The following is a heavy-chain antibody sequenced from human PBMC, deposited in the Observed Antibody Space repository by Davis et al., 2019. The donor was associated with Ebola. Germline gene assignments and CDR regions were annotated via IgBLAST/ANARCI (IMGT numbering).Heavy chain of an antibody. CDR1: GLTVSSNY. J-gene: IGHJ4*02. CDR3: ARDNSNTHWPFYFDY. Sequence: AGSLTLSCAASGLTVSSNYMSWVRQAPGKGLEWVSVISSDGTTYFADSVKGRFTISRDNAKNSLYLQMNSLRAEDTAVYYCARDNSNTHWPFYFDYWGQGTLVTVSS. CDR2: ISSDGTT. V-gene: IGHV3-53*01. D-gene: IGHD2/OR15-2a*01.